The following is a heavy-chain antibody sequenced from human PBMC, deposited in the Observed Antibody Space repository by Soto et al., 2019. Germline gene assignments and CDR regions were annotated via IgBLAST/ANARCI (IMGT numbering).Heavy chain of an antibody. CDR2: ITATGATT. CDR3: AKRRPGDGMDV. Sequence: QLLESGGGLVQPGGSLTLSGEASGLSFNNFAMSWVRQPPGKGLEWVSTITATGATTFYADSVKGRFTISRDKSRNTLSLQLSSLRVEDTAVYYCAKRRPGDGMDVWGQGATVTVSS. CDR1: GLSFNNFA. J-gene: IGHJ6*02. V-gene: IGHV3-23*01.